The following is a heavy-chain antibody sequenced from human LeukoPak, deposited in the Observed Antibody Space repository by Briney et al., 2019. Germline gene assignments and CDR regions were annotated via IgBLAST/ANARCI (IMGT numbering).Heavy chain of an antibody. D-gene: IGHD2-2*01. CDR2: ISSSGSTI. CDR3: ARDRYCSSTSCYDPDYFDY. CDR1: GFTFSSYE. Sequence: GGSLRLSCAASGFTFSSYEMNWVRRSPGKGLEWVSYISSSGSTIYYADSMKGRFTISRDNAKNSLYLQMNSLRAEDTAVYYCARDRYCSSTSCYDPDYFDYWGQGTLVTVSS. J-gene: IGHJ4*02. V-gene: IGHV3-48*03.